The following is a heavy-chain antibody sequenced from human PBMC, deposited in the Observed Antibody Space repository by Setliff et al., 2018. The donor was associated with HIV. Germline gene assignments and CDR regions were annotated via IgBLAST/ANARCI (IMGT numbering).Heavy chain of an antibody. CDR3: ARGAFDTSDYYSNSYYFYIDV. D-gene: IGHD3-22*01. Sequence: TLSLTCTVSGDSLSGYYWSWIRQSPGKGLEWIGYIYYSGSSSYKPSLKSRVTMSIDTPRNEFSLRLSAVTAADTAVYYCARGAFDTSDYYSNSYYFYIDVWGKGTTVTVSS. J-gene: IGHJ6*03. CDR2: IYYSGSS. V-gene: IGHV4-59*01. CDR1: GDSLSGYY.